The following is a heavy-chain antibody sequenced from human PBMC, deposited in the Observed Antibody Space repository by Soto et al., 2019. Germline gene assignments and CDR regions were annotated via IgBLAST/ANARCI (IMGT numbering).Heavy chain of an antibody. V-gene: IGHV4-31*03. J-gene: IGHJ5*02. D-gene: IGHD2-2*01. CDR1: GGSISSGGYY. CDR2: IYYSGST. CDR3: ARGILCSSTSCVIGLYWFDP. Sequence: QVQLQESGPGLVKPSQTLSLTCTVSGGSISSGGYYWSWIRQHPGKGLEWIGYIYYSGSTYYNPSLKSRVTISVDTSKNQFSLKLSSVTAADTAVYYCARGILCSSTSCVIGLYWFDPWGQGTLVTVSS.